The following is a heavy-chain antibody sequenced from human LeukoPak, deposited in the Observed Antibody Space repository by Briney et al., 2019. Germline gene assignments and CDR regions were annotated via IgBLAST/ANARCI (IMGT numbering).Heavy chain of an antibody. V-gene: IGHV3-53*01. CDR1: GFTVISNY. D-gene: IGHD1-14*01. CDR3: ARTHPTGYFDY. Sequence: GGSLRLSRAASGFTVISNYMSWVRQAPGKGLECVSVIHDGGITYYADSVKGRFTISRDNSKNTVYLQMNSLRAGDTAVYYCARTHPTGYFDYWGQGTLVTVSS. J-gene: IGHJ4*02. CDR2: IHDGGIT.